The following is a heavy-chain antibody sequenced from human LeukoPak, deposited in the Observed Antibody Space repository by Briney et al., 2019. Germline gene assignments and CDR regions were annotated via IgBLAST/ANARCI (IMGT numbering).Heavy chain of an antibody. D-gene: IGHD3-10*01. J-gene: IGHJ4*02. Sequence: SETLSLTCAVYGGSFRGYYWSWIRQAPGKGLEWIGETDHRGSTNYNPSLQSRVTISADRSKNQFSLKLSSVTAADTAVYYCARPHAYYGSGSYYFWGQGTLVTVSS. CDR1: GGSFRGYY. CDR2: TDHRGST. V-gene: IGHV4-34*01. CDR3: ARPHAYYGSGSYYF.